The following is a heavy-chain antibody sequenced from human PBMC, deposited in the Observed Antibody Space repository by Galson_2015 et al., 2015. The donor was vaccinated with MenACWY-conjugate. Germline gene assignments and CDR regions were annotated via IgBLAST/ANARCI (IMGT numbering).Heavy chain of an antibody. J-gene: IGHJ4*02. CDR1: GGSLSSSSYY. CDR3: ARPNYYGSGSYIFDY. D-gene: IGHD3-10*01. V-gene: IGHV4-39*07. CDR2: IYYSGST. Sequence: ETLSLTCAVYGGSLSSSSYYWGRIRQPPGKGLEWIGSIYYSGSTYYNPSLKSRVTISVDTSKNQFSLKLSSVTAADTAVYYCARPNYYGSGSYIFDYWGQGPLVTVSS.